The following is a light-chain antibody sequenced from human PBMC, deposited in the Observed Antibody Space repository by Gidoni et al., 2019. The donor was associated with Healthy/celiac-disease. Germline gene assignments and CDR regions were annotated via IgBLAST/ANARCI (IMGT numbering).Light chain of an antibody. CDR2: GAS. Sequence: EIVMTQSPATLSVSPGERATPPCRASQRVSSNFAWYQQKPGQAPRLLIYGASTRATGIPARFSGSGSGTEFTLTISSLQSEDFAVYYCQQYNNWPPLTFGGGTKVEIK. CDR3: QQYNNWPPLT. V-gene: IGKV3-15*01. CDR1: QRVSSN. J-gene: IGKJ4*01.